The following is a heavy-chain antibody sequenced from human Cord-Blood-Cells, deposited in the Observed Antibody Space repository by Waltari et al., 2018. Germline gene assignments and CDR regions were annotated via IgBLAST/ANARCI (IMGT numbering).Heavy chain of an antibody. CDR3: ARRRRDGYITYYYYMDV. D-gene: IGHD5-12*01. Sequence: QLQLQESGPGLVKPSETLSLTCTVSGGSISSSSYYWGWIRQSPGKGLEWIGSIYYSGSSYYNPSLKDRVTISVDTSKNECSLKLSSVTAADTAVYYCARRRRDGYITYYYYMDVWGKGTTVTVSS. CDR1: GGSISSSSYY. J-gene: IGHJ6*03. V-gene: IGHV4-39*07. CDR2: IYYSGSS.